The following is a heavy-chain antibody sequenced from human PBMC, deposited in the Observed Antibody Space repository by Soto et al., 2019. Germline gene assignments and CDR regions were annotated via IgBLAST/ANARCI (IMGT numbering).Heavy chain of an antibody. CDR2: ISAYNGNT. V-gene: IGHV1-18*01. J-gene: IGHJ6*02. CDR3: ARETTIGRLPPSYGMDV. Sequence: QVQLVQSGAEVKKPGASVKVSCKASGYTFTSYGISWVRQAPGQGLEWMGWISAYNGNTTYAQKLQGRVTMTTDTPTSTAYMDLSSLRADDTAVYYSARETTIGRLPPSYGMDVWGQGTTVTVCS. D-gene: IGHD3-22*01. CDR1: GYTFTSYG.